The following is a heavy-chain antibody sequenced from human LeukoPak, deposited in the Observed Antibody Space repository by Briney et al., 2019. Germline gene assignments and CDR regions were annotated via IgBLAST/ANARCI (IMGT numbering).Heavy chain of an antibody. Sequence: SGTLSLTCAVSGGSISSSNWWSWVRQPPGKGLEWIGEIYHSGSTNYNPSLKSRVTISVDKSKNQFSLKLSSVTAADTAVYYCARDRTNYDFWSGYYVRGVVAFDIWGQGTMVTVSS. D-gene: IGHD3-3*01. CDR3: ARDRTNYDFWSGYYVRGVVAFDI. V-gene: IGHV4-4*02. CDR2: IYHSGST. CDR1: GGSISSSNW. J-gene: IGHJ3*02.